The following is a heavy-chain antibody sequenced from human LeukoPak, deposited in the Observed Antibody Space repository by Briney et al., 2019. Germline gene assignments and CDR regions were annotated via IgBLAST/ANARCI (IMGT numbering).Heavy chain of an antibody. J-gene: IGHJ3*02. CDR3: ASRRAQGWNDAFDI. D-gene: IGHD1-1*01. Sequence: ASVKVSCKASGYTFTGYYMHWVRQAPGQGLEWMGWINPNSGGTNYAQKFQGRVTITRNTSISTAYMELSSLRSEDTAVYYCASRRAQGWNDAFDIWGQGTKVTVSS. CDR1: GYTFTGYY. CDR2: INPNSGGT. V-gene: IGHV1-2*02.